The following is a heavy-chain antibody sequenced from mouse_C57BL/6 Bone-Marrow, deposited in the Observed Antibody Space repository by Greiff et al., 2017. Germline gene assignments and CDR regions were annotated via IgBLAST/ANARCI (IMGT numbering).Heavy chain of an antibody. CDR3: AREANYDDDEALYFEV. J-gene: IGHJ1*03. CDR2: ISTYYGDA. Sequence: VKLVESGPELVRPGVSVKISCKGSGYTFTDYAMHWVKQSHATGLEWIGVISTYYGDASYNQKFKDKATMTVDKSSSTAYMELARLTSEDSAVYYCAREANYDDDEALYFEVWGTGTTVTVSS. D-gene: IGHD2-4*01. V-gene: IGHV1-67*01. CDR1: GYTFTDYA.